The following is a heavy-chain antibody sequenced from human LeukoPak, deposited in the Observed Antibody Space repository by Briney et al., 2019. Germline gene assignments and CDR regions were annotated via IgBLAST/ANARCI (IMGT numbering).Heavy chain of an antibody. D-gene: IGHD5-12*01. CDR1: GFTFSSYA. Sequence: GGSLRLSCAASGFTFSSYAMSWVRQAPGKGLGWVAVIWYDGSNKYYADSVKGRFTISRDNSKNTLYLQMNSLRAEDTAVYYCARGRYSGYDFFDYWGQGTLVTVSS. CDR2: IWYDGSNK. CDR3: ARGRYSGYDFFDY. J-gene: IGHJ4*02. V-gene: IGHV3-33*08.